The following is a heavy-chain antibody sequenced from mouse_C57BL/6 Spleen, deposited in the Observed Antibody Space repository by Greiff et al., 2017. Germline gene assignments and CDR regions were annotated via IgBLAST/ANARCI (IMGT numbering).Heavy chain of an antibody. V-gene: IGHV5-9*01. CDR2: ISGGGGNT. J-gene: IGHJ3*01. D-gene: IGHD3-3*01. CDR3: ARGPGRLAY. Sequence: EVQLVESGGGLVKPGGSLKLSCAASGFTFSSYTMSWVRQTPEKRLEWVATISGGGGNTYYPDSVKGRFTISRDNAKNTLYLQMSSLRSEDTALCYCARGPGRLAYWGQGTLVTVSA. CDR1: GFTFSSYT.